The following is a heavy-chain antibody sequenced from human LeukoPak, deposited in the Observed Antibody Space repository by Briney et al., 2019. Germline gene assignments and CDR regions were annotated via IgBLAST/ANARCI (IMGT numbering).Heavy chain of an antibody. D-gene: IGHD2-8*02. CDR2: IHHSGNT. J-gene: IGHJ4*02. CDR1: GGSISSGDYY. CDR3: ARDVVWDYFDY. V-gene: IGHV4-30-4*01. Sequence: PSETLSLTCTVSGGSISSGDYYWSWIRQPPGKGLEWIGYIHHSGNTYYNPSLKSRVNISLDTSKNQFSLKLSSGTAADTAVYYCARDVVWDYFDYWGQGTPVTVSS.